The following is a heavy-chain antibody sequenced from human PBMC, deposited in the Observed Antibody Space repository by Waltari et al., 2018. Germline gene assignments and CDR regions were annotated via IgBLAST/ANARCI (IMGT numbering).Heavy chain of an antibody. J-gene: IGHJ3*02. Sequence: QVQLQESGPGLVKPSETLSLTCTVSGGSISSYYWSWIRQPPGKGLEWIGYIYYSGSTNYNPSLKSRVTISVDTSKNEFSLKLSSVTAADTAVYYCARHPYYDFWSGYSGGGGFDIWGQGTMVTVSS. D-gene: IGHD3-3*01. V-gene: IGHV4-59*08. CDR1: GGSISSYY. CDR3: ARHPYYDFWSGYSGGGGFDI. CDR2: IYYSGST.